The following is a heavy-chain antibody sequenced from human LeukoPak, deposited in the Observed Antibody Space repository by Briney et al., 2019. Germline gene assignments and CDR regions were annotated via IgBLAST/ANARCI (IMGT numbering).Heavy chain of an antibody. D-gene: IGHD6-6*01. Sequence: GGSLRLSCAASDFTFSNYGMHWVRQAPGKGLEWVAVIWYGGSNKYYADSVKGRFTISRDNSKNTLYLQMNSLRAEDTAVYYCARDLTYSSSSHFDYWGQGTLVTVSS. CDR1: DFTFSNYG. J-gene: IGHJ4*02. CDR3: ARDLTYSSSSHFDY. V-gene: IGHV3-33*01. CDR2: IWYGGSNK.